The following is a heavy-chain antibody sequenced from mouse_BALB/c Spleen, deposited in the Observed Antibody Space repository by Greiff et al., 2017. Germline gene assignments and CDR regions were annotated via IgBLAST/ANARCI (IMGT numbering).Heavy chain of an antibody. CDR2: ILPGSGST. CDR3: ARGRDICHGNYDYAMDY. Sequence: QVQLQQSGAELMKPGASVKISCKATGYTFSSYWIEWVKQRPGHGLEWIGEILPGSGSTNYNEKFKGKATFTADTSSNTAYMQLSSLTSEDSAVYYCARGRDICHGNYDYAMDYWGQGTSVTVSS. CDR1: GYTFSSYW. D-gene: IGHD2-1*01. J-gene: IGHJ4*01. V-gene: IGHV1-9*01.